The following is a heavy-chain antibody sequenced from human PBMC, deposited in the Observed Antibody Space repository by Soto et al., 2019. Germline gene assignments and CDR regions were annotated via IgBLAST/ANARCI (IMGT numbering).Heavy chain of an antibody. V-gene: IGHV1-3*01. CDR1: GYTFTDYA. Sequence: HVELVQSGADVKKPGASVTISCKASGYTFTDYALHWVRQAPGQRLEWMGWMNAGVGNTLHSQKFQGRITITGDTAASTAYMELTRLKSEDTAIYYCARDTGYTFGSLNYWGPGTLVTVSS. CDR3: ARDTGYTFGSLNY. J-gene: IGHJ4*02. CDR2: MNAGVGNT. D-gene: IGHD5-18*01.